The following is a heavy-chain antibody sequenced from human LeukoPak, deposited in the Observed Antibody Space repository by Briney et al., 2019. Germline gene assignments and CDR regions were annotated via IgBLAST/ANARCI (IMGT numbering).Heavy chain of an antibody. CDR2: ISAYNGNT. D-gene: IGHD3-22*01. CDR1: GYTFISYG. CDR3: ARAQFYYDTCGYFNY. J-gene: IGHJ4*02. V-gene: IGHV1-18*04. Sequence: ASVKVSCKASGYTFISYGISWVRQAPGQGLEWMGWISAYNGNTNYAQKLQGRVTMTTDTSTSTAYMDLRSLRSDDTAVYYCARAQFYYDTCGYFNYWRQGTLVTVSS.